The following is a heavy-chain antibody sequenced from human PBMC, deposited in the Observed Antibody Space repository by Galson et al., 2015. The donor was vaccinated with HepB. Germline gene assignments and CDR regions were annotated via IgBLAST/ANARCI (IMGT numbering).Heavy chain of an antibody. CDR1: GYTFTRYG. CDR2: ISAYNGDT. D-gene: IGHD7-27*01. J-gene: IGHJ4*02. Sequence: SVKVPCKASGYTFTRYGISWVRQAPGQGLEWMGWISAYNGDTNYAQKFQDRVTMTTDTSASTAYMELSSLRSEDTAVYYCARGPPNWGYDYWGQGTLVTVSS. CDR3: ARGPPNWGYDY. V-gene: IGHV1-18*01.